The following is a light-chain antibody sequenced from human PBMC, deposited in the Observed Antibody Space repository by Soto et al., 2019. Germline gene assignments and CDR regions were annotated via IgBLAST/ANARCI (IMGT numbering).Light chain of an antibody. Sequence: DIQMTQSPSTLSASVGDRVTITCRASQSLNTWLAWFQQKPGRVPKLLIYKTSILENGVPSRLSGSGSGTEFTLTINSLQPDDFATYYCQQYAQYRTFTFGPGTEVHLK. CDR2: KTS. J-gene: IGKJ3*01. V-gene: IGKV1-5*03. CDR1: QSLNTW. CDR3: QQYAQYRTFT.